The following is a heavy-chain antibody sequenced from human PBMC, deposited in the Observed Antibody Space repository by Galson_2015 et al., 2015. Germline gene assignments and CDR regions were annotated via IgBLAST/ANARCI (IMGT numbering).Heavy chain of an antibody. D-gene: IGHD2-2*01. CDR2: ISASNGNT. CDR1: GYTFTGYG. Sequence: SVKVSCKASGYTFTGYGISWVRQAPGQGLEWMGWISASNGNTNYAQNLQGRVTMTTDTSTTTAYMELRSLTSDDTAVYYCARTCSSASCYYIYWGQGTLVTVSS. V-gene: IGHV1-18*01. CDR3: ARTCSSASCYYIY. J-gene: IGHJ4*02.